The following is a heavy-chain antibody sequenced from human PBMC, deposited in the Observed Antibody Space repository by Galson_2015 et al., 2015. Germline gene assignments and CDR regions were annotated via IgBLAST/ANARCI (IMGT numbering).Heavy chain of an antibody. J-gene: IGHJ1*01. CDR2: INPNSGGT. Sequence: SVKVSCKASGYTFTGYYMHWVRQAPGQGLEWMGRINPNSGGTNYAQKFQGRVTMTRDTSISTAYMELSRLRSDDTAVYYCARDKYSGSYYFQPWGQGTLATVSS. V-gene: IGHV1-2*06. D-gene: IGHD1-26*01. CDR1: GYTFTGYY. CDR3: ARDKYSGSYYFQP.